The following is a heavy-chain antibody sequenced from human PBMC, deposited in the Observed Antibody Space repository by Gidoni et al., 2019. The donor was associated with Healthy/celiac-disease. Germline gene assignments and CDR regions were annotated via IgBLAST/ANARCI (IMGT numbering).Heavy chain of an antibody. J-gene: IGHJ6*02. CDR1: GGSISSSSYY. CDR2: IYYSGST. V-gene: IGHV4-39*01. CDR3: ARPFYYYYGMDV. Sequence: QLQLQESGPGLVKPSETLSLTCTVPGGSISSSSYYWGWIRQPPGKGLEWIGSIYYSGSTYYNPSLKSRVTISVDTSKNQFSLKLSSVTAADTAVYYCARPFYYYYGMDVWGQGTTVTVSS.